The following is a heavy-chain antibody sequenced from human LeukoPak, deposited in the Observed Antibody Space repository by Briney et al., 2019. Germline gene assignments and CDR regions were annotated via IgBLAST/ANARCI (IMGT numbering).Heavy chain of an antibody. CDR3: ARRRDTVDY. J-gene: IGHJ4*02. V-gene: IGHV3-11*01. D-gene: IGHD5-24*01. CDR2: MSSSGDTI. Sequence: PGGSLRLSCAASGFTFSDYYMSWVRQTPGEGLEWVSYMSSSGDTIYYADSVKGRFTISRDNAKNSLYLQMNSLRAEDTAVYYCARRRDTVDYWGQGTLVTVSS. CDR1: GFTFSDYY.